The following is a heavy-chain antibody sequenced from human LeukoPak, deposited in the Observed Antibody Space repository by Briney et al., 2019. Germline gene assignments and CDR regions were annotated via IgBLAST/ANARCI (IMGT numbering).Heavy chain of an antibody. CDR2: IYSGGST. CDR3: ARDTTYYYDSSGSRD. J-gene: IGHJ4*02. CDR1: GFTVSSNY. Sequence: GGSLRLSCAASGFTVSSNYMSWVRQAPGKGLEWVSVIYSGGSTYYADSVKGRFTISRDNSKNTLYLQMNSLRAEDTAVYYCARDTTYYYDSSGSRDWGQGTLVTVSS. V-gene: IGHV3-66*01. D-gene: IGHD3-22*01.